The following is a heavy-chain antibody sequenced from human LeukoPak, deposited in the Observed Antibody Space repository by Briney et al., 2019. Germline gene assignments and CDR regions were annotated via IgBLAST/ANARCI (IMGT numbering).Heavy chain of an antibody. CDR1: RFTFSSYS. CDR3: ANGGRIAVATPLDY. CDR2: ITGSCGTT. Sequence: GRSLRLSCAASRFTFSSYSMRWVRQAPGKGLEWVSGITGSCGTTYYAEYVQGRLTITRDNPKNTVYMEMNSLRAEDTAVYYCANGGRIAVATPLDYWGQGTLVTVSS. V-gene: IGHV3-23*01. J-gene: IGHJ4*02. D-gene: IGHD6-19*01.